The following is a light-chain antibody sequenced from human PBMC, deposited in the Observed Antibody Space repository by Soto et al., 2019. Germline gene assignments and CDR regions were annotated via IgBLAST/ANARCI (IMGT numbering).Light chain of an antibody. J-gene: IGKJ1*01. CDR2: GAS. CDR3: QQCNNWPWT. Sequence: EIVTTQSPATLSVFPGERATLSCRASQSASRNLAWYQQKPGQAPRLLIYGASTRATGIPARFSGSGSGTEFTLTISSLQSEDFAVYYCQQCNNWPWTFGQGTKVEIK. CDR1: QSASRN. V-gene: IGKV3-15*01.